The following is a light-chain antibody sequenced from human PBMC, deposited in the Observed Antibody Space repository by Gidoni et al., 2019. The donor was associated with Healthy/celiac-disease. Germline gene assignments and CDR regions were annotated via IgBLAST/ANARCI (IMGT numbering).Light chain of an antibody. CDR3: AAWDDSLSGYV. Sequence: QSVLTQPPSASGTPGQRVTISCSGSSSNIGSNYVYWYQQLPGTAPKLLLYRNNQRPSGVPDRFSGSKSGTSASLASSGLRSEDEADYYCAAWDDSLSGYVFGTGTKVTVL. V-gene: IGLV1-47*01. CDR2: RNN. J-gene: IGLJ1*01. CDR1: SSNIGSNY.